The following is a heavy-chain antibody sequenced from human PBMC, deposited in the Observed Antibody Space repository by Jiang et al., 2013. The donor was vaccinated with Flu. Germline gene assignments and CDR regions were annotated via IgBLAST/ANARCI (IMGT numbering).Heavy chain of an antibody. J-gene: IGHJ6*02. CDR3: ARASFRFGESSSYYAMDV. CDR2: SRDKARSLTT. D-gene: IGHD3-10*01. CDR1: GFTFSDHY. V-gene: IGHV3-72*01. Sequence: VQLLESGGGLVQPGGSLRLSCAASGFTFSDHYMDWVRQAPGKGLEWVGRSRDKARSLTTEYAASVKGRFTISRDDSKTSLYLQMNSLKTEDTAVYYCARASFRFGESSSYYAMDVWGQGTTVTVSS.